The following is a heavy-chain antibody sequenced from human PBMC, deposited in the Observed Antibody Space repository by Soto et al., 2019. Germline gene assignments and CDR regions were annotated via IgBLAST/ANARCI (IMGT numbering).Heavy chain of an antibody. V-gene: IGHV4-61*01. J-gene: IGHJ4*02. CDR3: ARGPDY. Sequence: QVQLQESGPGLVQPSETLSLTCTVSGGSVSSGSYYWSWIRQPPGKGLEWIGYISNSGSTNYNPSLKSRVTISVDTSQNQFPLRLSSVTAADTAVYYCARGPDYWGQGTLVTVSS. CDR1: GGSVSSGSYY. CDR2: ISNSGST.